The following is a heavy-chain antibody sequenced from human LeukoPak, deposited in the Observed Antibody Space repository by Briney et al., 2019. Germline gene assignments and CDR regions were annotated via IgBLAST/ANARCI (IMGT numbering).Heavy chain of an antibody. CDR2: IYYSGST. J-gene: IGHJ4*02. Sequence: GSLRLSCAASGFTVSSNYMSWVRQPPGKGLEWIGSIYYSGSTYYNPSLKSRVTISVDTSKNQFSLKLSSVTAADTAVYYCARSKRIGPREAGIDYWGQGTLVTVSS. CDR1: GFTVSSNY. CDR3: ARSKRIGPREAGIDY. D-gene: IGHD6-13*01. V-gene: IGHV4-39*07.